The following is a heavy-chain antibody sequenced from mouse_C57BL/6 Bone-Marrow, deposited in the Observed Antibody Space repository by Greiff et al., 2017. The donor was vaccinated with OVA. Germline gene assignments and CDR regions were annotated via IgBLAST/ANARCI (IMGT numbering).Heavy chain of an antibody. V-gene: IGHV1-81*01. J-gene: IGHJ2*01. CDR2: IYPRSGNT. D-gene: IGHD2-4*01. CDR1: GYTFTSYG. CDR3: ARRGIYYDYDGDFDY. Sequence: VQLQQSGAELARPGASVKLSCKASGYTFTSYGISWVKQRTGQGLEWIGEIYPRSGNTYYNEKFKGKATLTADKSSSTAYMELRSLTSEDSAVYFCARRGIYYDYDGDFDYWGQGTTLTVSS.